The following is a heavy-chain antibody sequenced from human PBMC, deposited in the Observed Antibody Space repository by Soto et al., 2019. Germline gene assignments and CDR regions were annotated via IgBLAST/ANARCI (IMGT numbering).Heavy chain of an antibody. V-gene: IGHV1-69*10. Sequence: SVKVSCKASGYTFSNYYMHWVRQAPGQGLEWMGVVISILGIANYAQKFQGRVTITADKSTSTAYMELSSLRSDDTAVYYCARDAVTMIVVVPSQFYYGMDVWGQGTTVTVSS. J-gene: IGHJ6*02. D-gene: IGHD3-22*01. CDR1: GYTFSNYY. CDR2: VISILGIA. CDR3: ARDAVTMIVVVPSQFYYGMDV.